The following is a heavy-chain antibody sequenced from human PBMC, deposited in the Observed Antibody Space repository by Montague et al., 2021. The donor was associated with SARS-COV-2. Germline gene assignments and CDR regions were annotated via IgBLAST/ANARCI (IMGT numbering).Heavy chain of an antibody. CDR3: ARGRITARGVIRWFDP. CDR1: GGSISSYY. D-gene: IGHD3-10*01. J-gene: IGHJ5*02. CDR2: IYYSGST. Sequence: SETLSLTCTVSGGSISSYYWSWIRQPPGKGLEWIGYIYYSGSTNYNPSLKSRVTISVDTSKNQFSLKLSSVTAADTAAYYCARGRITARGVIRWFDPWGQGTMVTVSS. V-gene: IGHV4-59*01.